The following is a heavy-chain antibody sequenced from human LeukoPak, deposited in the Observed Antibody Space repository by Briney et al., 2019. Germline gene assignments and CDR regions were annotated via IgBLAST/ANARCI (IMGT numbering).Heavy chain of an antibody. Sequence: SGPTLVKPTQTLTLTCTFSGFSLSTSGVGVGWIRQPPGKALEWLALIYWNDDKRYSPSLKSRLTITKDTSKNQVVLTMTNMDPVDTATYYCKSAGSVGTVDDTAMGFDYWGQGTLVTVSS. CDR2: IYWNDDK. J-gene: IGHJ4*02. CDR1: GFSLSTSGVG. CDR3: KSAGSVGTVDDTAMGFDY. D-gene: IGHD5-18*01. V-gene: IGHV2-5*01.